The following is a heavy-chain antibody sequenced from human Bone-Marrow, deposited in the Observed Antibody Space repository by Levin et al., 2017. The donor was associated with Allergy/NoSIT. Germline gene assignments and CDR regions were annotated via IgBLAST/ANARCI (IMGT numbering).Heavy chain of an antibody. CDR2: INRDGGDG. D-gene: IGHD3-3*01. J-gene: IGHJ4*02. CDR3: ARNGAWSFWF. CDR1: GFTFSGYW. Sequence: PGGSLRLSCASSGFTFSGYWMAWVRQAPGKGLEWVANINRDGGDGYYVDSVKGRFTISRDNARNSLDLQMNSLRVEDTAVYYCARNGAWSFWFCGQGTLVTVSS. V-gene: IGHV3-7*01.